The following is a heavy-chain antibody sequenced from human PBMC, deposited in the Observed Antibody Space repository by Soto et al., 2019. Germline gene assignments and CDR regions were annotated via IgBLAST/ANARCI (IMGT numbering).Heavy chain of an antibody. D-gene: IGHD3-10*01. CDR2: ISYDGSNK. CDR1: GFNFSSYG. Sequence: QVQLVESGGGVVQPGRSLRLSCAASGFNFSSYGMHWVRQAPGKGLEWVAVISYDGSNKYYADSVKGRFTISRDNSKNTLYLQMNSLRAEDTAVYYCAPWFGAFDYWGQGTLVTVSS. CDR3: APWFGAFDY. J-gene: IGHJ4*02. V-gene: IGHV3-30*03.